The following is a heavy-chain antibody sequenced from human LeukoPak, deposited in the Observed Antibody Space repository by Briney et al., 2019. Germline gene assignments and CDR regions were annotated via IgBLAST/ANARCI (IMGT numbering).Heavy chain of an antibody. CDR1: GGTFSGYA. V-gene: IGHV1-69*06. D-gene: IGHD2-21*02. Sequence: SVKVSCKASGGTFSGYAISWVRQAPGQGLEWMGGIIPIFGTANYAQKFQGRVTITADKSTSTAYMELSSLRAEDTALYYCAKPWWGVSLLFTGFQHWGQGTLVTVSS. J-gene: IGHJ1*01. CDR3: AKPWWGVSLLFTGFQH. CDR2: IIPIFGTA.